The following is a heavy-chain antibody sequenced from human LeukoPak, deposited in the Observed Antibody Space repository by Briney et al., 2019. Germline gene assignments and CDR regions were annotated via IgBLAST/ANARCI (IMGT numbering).Heavy chain of an antibody. D-gene: IGHD6-19*01. V-gene: IGHV4-4*02. CDR1: GGSISSSNW. CDR2: IYHSGST. CDR3: ARARSIAVAGTLDY. Sequence: SGTLSLTCAVSGGSISSSNWWSWVRQPPGKGLEWIGEIYHSGSTNYNPSLKSRVTISVDKSKNQFSLKLSSVTAADTAVYYCARARSIAVAGTLDYWGQGTLVTVSS. J-gene: IGHJ4*02.